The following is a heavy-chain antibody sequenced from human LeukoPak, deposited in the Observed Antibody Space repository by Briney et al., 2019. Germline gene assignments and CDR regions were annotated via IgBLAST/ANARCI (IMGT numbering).Heavy chain of an antibody. CDR3: AKDFWGIQLWPTNGMDV. D-gene: IGHD5-18*01. Sequence: PGGSLRLSCAASGFTFSSYGMHWVRQAPGKGLEWVAVISYDGSNKYYADSVKGRFTISRDNSKNTLYLQMNSLRAEDTAVYYCAKDFWGIQLWPTNGMDVWGQGTTVTVSS. CDR1: GFTFSSYG. V-gene: IGHV3-30*18. J-gene: IGHJ6*02. CDR2: ISYDGSNK.